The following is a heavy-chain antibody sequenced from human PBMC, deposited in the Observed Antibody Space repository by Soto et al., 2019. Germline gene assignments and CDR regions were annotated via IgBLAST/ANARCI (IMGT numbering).Heavy chain of an antibody. J-gene: IGHJ4*02. CDR3: ERGSRPYYSGDHDAYCDC. Sequence: GSSVNVSCKASGYTFTSYYIHWVRQAPGQGPEWMGKINPSGSSPSYAQKFQGRGTLTSDTSPSAVYMEQSGLRSDDTANYHYERGSRPYYSGDHDAYCDCWGQGTPFAVAS. V-gene: IGHV1-46*01. CDR1: GYTFTSYY. D-gene: IGHD5-12*01. CDR2: INPSGSSP.